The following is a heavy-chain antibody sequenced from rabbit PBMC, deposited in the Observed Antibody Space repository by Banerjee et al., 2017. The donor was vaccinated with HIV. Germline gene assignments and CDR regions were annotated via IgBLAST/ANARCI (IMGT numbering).Heavy chain of an antibody. CDR1: GSDISSNA. D-gene: IGHD7-1*01. V-gene: IGHV1S47*01. CDR2: IYSSNGDK. CDR3: ARDLTGVTGWNFNL. Sequence: QEQLVESGGGLVQPGRSLTLTCKASGSDISSNAMCWVRQAPGKGLELIACIYSSNGDKWYASWVNGRFTISRSTSLNTVDLKMTSLTVADTATYFCARDLTGVTGWNFNLWGPGTLVTVS. J-gene: IGHJ4*01.